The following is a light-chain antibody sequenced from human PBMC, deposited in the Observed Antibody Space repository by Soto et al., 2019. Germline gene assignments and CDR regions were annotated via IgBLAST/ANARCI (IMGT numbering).Light chain of an antibody. CDR3: LQSYSTPLAT. CDR2: AAS. J-gene: IGKJ2*01. Sequence: QMTQRTSSLSASVGDRVTITCRASQSISSYLNWYQQKPGKAPKLLIYAASSLQSGVPSRFSGSGSGTDFTLTISSLQPADFATYYCLQSYSTPLATFGQGTKVYIK. CDR1: QSISSY. V-gene: IGKV1-39*01.